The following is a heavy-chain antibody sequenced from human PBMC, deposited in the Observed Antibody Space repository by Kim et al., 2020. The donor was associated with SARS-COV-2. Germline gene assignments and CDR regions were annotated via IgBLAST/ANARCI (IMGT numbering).Heavy chain of an antibody. CDR2: IYYSGST. CDR3: AREKNDAFDI. J-gene: IGHJ3*02. CDR1: GGSISSYY. V-gene: IGHV4-59*01. Sequence: SETLSLTCTVSGGSISSYYWSWIRQPPGKGLEWIGYIYYSGSTNYNPSLKSRVTISVYTSKNQFSLKLSSVTAADTAVYYCAREKNDAFDIWGQGTMVTVSS.